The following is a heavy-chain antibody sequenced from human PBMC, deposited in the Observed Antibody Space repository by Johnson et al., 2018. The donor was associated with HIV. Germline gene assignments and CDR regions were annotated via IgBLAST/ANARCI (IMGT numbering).Heavy chain of an antibody. CDR1: GFTFSSYA. D-gene: IGHD3-3*01. CDR3: ACTIFGVDWHAFDI. J-gene: IGHJ3*02. V-gene: IGHV3-30*04. CDR2: ISCDGSNK. Sequence: QVQLVESGGDVVQPGRSLRLSCAASGFTFSSYAMHWVRQAPGKGLEWVAVISCDGSNKYYADSVKGRFTISRDNSKNTLDLQMNSLRAEDTAVYSCACTIFGVDWHAFDIWGQGTMVIVSS.